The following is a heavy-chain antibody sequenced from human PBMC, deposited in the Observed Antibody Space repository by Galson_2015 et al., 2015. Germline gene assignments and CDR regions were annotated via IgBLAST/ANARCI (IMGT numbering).Heavy chain of an antibody. CDR2: IKSKTDGGTT. V-gene: IGHV3-15*01. Sequence: RIKSKTDGGTTDYAAPVKGRFTISRDDSKNTLYLQMNSLKTEDAAVYYCTTENYYDSSGYPTPDSDLQYYFDYWGQGTLVTVSS. J-gene: IGHJ4*02. CDR3: TTENYYDSSGYPTPDSDLQYYFDY. D-gene: IGHD3-22*01.